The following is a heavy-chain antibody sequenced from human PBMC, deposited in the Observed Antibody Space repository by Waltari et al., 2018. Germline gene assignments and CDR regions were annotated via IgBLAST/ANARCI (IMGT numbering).Heavy chain of an antibody. V-gene: IGHV3-21*01. CDR2: ISSSSSYR. J-gene: IGHJ4*02. Sequence: EVQLVESGGGLVKPGGSLRLSCAASGFTFSSYSMNWVRQAPGKGLEWVSSISSSSSYRYYADSVKGRFTISRDNAKNSLYLQMNSLRAEDTAVYYCARDRCTNGVCLWGQGTLVTVSS. D-gene: IGHD2-8*01. CDR3: ARDRCTNGVCL. CDR1: GFTFSSYS.